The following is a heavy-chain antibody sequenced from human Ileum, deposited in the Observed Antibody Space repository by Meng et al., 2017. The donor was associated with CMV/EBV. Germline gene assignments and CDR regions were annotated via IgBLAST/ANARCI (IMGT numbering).Heavy chain of an antibody. V-gene: IGHV3-11*04. CDR2: ISASGTTI. Sequence: FTFRDYYMTWIRQAPGTGLEWVSYISASGTTIYYADSVKGRFTISRDNAKNSLYLQMNSLRAEDTAVYYCARDRRHYGDSSGYGSLDYWGQGTLVTVSS. CDR3: ARDRRHYGDSSGYGSLDY. CDR1: FTFRDYY. J-gene: IGHJ4*02. D-gene: IGHD3-22*01.